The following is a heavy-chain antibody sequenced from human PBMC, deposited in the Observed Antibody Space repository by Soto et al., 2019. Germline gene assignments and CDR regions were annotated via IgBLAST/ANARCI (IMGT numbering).Heavy chain of an antibody. D-gene: IGHD2-15*01. CDR2: ISWNSGSI. V-gene: IGHV3-9*01. CDR3: AKDGEGYCSGGSCPPVPDI. CDR1: GFTFDDYA. J-gene: IGHJ3*02. Sequence: GGSLRLSCVASGFTFDDYAMHWVRQAPGKGLEWVSGISWNSGSIGYADSVKGRFTISRDNAKNSLYLQMNSLRAEDTALYYCAKDGEGYCSGGSCPPVPDIWGQGTMVTVSS.